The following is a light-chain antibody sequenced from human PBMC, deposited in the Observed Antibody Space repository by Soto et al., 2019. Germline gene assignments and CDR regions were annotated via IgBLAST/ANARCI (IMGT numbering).Light chain of an antibody. CDR3: QYYGTSPQT. CDR2: GAS. Sequence: EIVLTQSPGTLSLSPGERATLSCRASQSVSSSALAWYQQKPGQAPRRLIYGASSRATGIPDRFSGSGSGTDFTLTISRLEPEDFAVYYCQYYGTSPQTFGQRTKVDIK. V-gene: IGKV3-20*01. J-gene: IGKJ1*01. CDR1: QSVSSSA.